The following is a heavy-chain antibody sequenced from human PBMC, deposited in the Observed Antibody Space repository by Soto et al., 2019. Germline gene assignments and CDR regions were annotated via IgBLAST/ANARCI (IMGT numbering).Heavy chain of an antibody. D-gene: IGHD6-19*01. CDR2: ISGSVGTT. CDR1: GFTFSSYA. J-gene: IGHJ4*02. Sequence: VQLLESGGGLVQPGGSLRLSCEASGFTFSSYAMSSVRQAPGKGLEWVSVISGSVGTTYYADSVKGRFTISRDNSKNTLYLQMNNLRAEDTAVYYCAKDHLFSGWTSGGYFDYWGQGALVTVSS. V-gene: IGHV3-23*01. CDR3: AKDHLFSGWTSGGYFDY.